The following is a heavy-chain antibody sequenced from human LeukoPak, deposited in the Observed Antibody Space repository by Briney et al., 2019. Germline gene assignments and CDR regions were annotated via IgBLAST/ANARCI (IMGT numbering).Heavy chain of an antibody. CDR1: GGSFSIYY. V-gene: IGHV4-4*07. Sequence: SETLSLTCTVSGGSFSIYYWSWIRQPAGKGLEWIGRIYTSGNTYYNPSLKSRVTMSVDTSKNQFSLNLSSVTAADMAVYYCARVFSVAGTFDYWGQETLVTVSS. J-gene: IGHJ4*02. D-gene: IGHD6-19*01. CDR2: IYTSGNT. CDR3: ARVFSVAGTFDY.